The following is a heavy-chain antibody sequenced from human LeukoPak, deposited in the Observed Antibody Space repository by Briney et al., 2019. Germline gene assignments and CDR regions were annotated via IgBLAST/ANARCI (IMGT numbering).Heavy chain of an antibody. CDR2: INSDGSTT. D-gene: IGHD6-19*01. CDR1: GFTFSSYW. J-gene: IGHJ4*02. CDR3: ARDPYSSGWYFDY. Sequence: GGSLRLSCAASGFTFSSYWMHWVRQAPGKGLVWVSRINSDGSTTSYADSVKGRFTISRDNAKNTLYLQMNSLRAEDTAVYYCARDPYSSGWYFDYWGQGTLVTVSS. V-gene: IGHV3-74*01.